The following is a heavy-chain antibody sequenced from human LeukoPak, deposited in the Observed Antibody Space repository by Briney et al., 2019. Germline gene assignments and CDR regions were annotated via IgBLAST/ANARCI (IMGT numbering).Heavy chain of an antibody. J-gene: IGHJ4*02. CDR3: ARCLSYGHDY. V-gene: IGHV4-34*01. CDR1: GGSFSGYY. D-gene: IGHD5-18*01. Sequence: SETLSLTCAVYGGSFSGYYWSWIRQPPGKGLEWIGEINHSGSTNYNPSLKSRVTISVDTSKNQFSLKLSSVTAADTAVYYCARCLSYGHDYWGQGTLVTVSS. CDR2: INHSGST.